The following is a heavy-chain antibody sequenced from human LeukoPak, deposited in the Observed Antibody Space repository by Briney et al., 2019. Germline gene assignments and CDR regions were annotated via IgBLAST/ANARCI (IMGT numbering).Heavy chain of an antibody. CDR3: ARLVGATISFDY. CDR2: IYYSGST. CDR1: GGSISSYY. Sequence: PSETLSLTCTVSGGSISSYYWSWIRQPPGKGLEWIGYIYYSGSTNYNPSLKSRVTISVDTSKNQFSLKLSSVTAADTAVYYCARLVGATISFDYWGQGTLVTVSS. J-gene: IGHJ4*02. V-gene: IGHV4-59*08. D-gene: IGHD1-26*01.